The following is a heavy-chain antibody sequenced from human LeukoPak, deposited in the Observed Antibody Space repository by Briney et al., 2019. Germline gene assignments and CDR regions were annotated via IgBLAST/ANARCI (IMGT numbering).Heavy chain of an antibody. CDR3: ARVVSYYFDY. CDR2: IYPGDSDT. D-gene: IGHD3-22*01. J-gene: IGHJ4*02. CDR1: GYSFTSYW. V-gene: IGHV5-51*01. Sequence: RESLKISCKGSGYSFTSYWIGWVRQMPGKGREWMGIIYPGDSDTRYSPSFQGQVTISDDKSIRTAYLQWSSLKASDTAMYYCARVVSYYFDYWGQGTLVTVSS.